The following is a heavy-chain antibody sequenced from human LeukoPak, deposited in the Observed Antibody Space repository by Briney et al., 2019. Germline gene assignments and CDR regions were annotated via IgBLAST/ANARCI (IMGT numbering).Heavy chain of an antibody. V-gene: IGHV3-23*01. Sequence: GRSLRLSCPGSGFSFSIYAMSWVGQAPGKGLGGVSAISCSGGSTYYADSVKGRFTIYTDNSKNTLYLQMNSLRAEDTAVYYCAKDEGVYYDSSHGFDYWGQGTLVTVSS. J-gene: IGHJ4*02. CDR2: ISCSGGST. D-gene: IGHD3-22*01. CDR1: GFSFSIYA. CDR3: AKDEGVYYDSSHGFDY.